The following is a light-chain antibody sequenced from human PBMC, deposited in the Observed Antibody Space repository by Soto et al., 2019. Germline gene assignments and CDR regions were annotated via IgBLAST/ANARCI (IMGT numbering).Light chain of an antibody. CDR1: QSVSTNY. CDR2: GAS. Sequence: EIVLTQSPGTLSLSPGDRATLSCRASQSVSTNYLAWYQQKLGQAPRLLIYGASSRATGIPDRFSGNGSGPDVTLTIGRLEPEDFAVYYCHQYGSTPFTFGPGTKVDIK. V-gene: IGKV3-20*01. CDR3: HQYGSTPFT. J-gene: IGKJ3*01.